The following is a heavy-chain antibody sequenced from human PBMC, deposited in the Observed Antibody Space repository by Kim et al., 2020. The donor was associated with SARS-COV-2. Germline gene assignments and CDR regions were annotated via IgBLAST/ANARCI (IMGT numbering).Heavy chain of an antibody. CDR3: AKDANLLYYGSGSYYLNY. D-gene: IGHD3-10*01. J-gene: IGHJ4*02. Sequence: VQDRFTISRDNSKNTLYLQMNSLRAEDTAVYYCAKDANLLYYGSGSYYLNYWGQGTLVTVSS. V-gene: IGHV3-30*02.